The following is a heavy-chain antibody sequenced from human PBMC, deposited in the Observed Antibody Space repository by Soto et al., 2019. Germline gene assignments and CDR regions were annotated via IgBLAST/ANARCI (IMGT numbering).Heavy chain of an antibody. D-gene: IGHD6-13*01. V-gene: IGHV1-2*02. CDR1: GYTFTGYY. Sequence: ASVKVSCKASGYTFTGYYMHWVRQAPGQGLEWMGWINPNSGGTNYAQKFQGRVTMTRDTSISTAYMELSRLRSDDTAVYYCATAFPESSSWARDDAFDIWGQGTIVTVSS. CDR2: INPNSGGT. J-gene: IGHJ3*02. CDR3: ATAFPESSSWARDDAFDI.